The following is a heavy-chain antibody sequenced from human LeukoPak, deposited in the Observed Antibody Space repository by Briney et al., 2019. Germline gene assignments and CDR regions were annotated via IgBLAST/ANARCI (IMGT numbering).Heavy chain of an antibody. CDR2: INAYNGNT. V-gene: IGHV1-18*01. CDR3: ARDYDSWSGSY. J-gene: IGHJ4*02. Sequence: ASVTVSCKASGYTFTSYGISWVRQAPGQGLEWIGWINAYNGNTNHAQKFQGRVTMTTDTSASTVYMELRSLRSDDTAVYYCARDYDSWSGSYWGQGTLVTVSS. D-gene: IGHD3-3*01. CDR1: GYTFTSYG.